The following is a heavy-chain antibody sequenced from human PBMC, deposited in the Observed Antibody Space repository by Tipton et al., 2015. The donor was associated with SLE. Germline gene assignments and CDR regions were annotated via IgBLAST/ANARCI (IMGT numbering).Heavy chain of an antibody. CDR2: IYYSGST. CDR3: ARDTRGLATIWGAFDI. V-gene: IGHV4-59*12. CDR1: GGSISSYY. Sequence: TLSLTCTVSGGSISSYYWSWIRQPPGKGLEWIGYIYYSGSTNYNPSLKSRVTISVDTSKSQFSLKLSSVTAADTAVYYCARDTRGLATIWGAFDIWGQGTMVTVSS. J-gene: IGHJ3*02. D-gene: IGHD5-12*01.